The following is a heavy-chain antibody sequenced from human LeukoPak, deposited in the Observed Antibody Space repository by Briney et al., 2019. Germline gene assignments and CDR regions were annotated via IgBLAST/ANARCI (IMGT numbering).Heavy chain of an antibody. CDR2: MSYDGSVK. CDR3: ARGMIVVVITTGGFDC. CDR1: GFTFSTYA. Sequence: GSLRLSCAASGFTFSTYAMHWVRQAPGKGLEWVAVMSYDGSVKYYADSVKGRFTVSRDNSKNTLYLQMNSLRVEDTAVYYCARGMIVVVITTGGFDCWGQGTLVTVSS. J-gene: IGHJ4*02. D-gene: IGHD3-22*01. V-gene: IGHV3-30-3*01.